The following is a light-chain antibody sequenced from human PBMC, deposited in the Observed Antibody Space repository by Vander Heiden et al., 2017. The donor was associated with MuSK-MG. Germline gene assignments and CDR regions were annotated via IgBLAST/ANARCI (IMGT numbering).Light chain of an antibody. Sequence: QPPSMSGAPGQRVPISCTGSSSNIGAGYDVHWYQQLPGTAPKLLIYGISNRPSGVPDRFSGSKSGTSAALAITGLQAEDEADYYCQSYDSSLSAYVFGTGTKLTVL. CDR2: GIS. CDR1: SSNIGAGYD. CDR3: QSYDSSLSAYV. V-gene: IGLV1-40*01. J-gene: IGLJ1*01.